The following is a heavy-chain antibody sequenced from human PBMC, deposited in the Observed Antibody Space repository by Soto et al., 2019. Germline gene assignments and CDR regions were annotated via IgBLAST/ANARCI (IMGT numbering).Heavy chain of an antibody. CDR3: AKDRLELRPSPYDY. D-gene: IGHD1-7*01. CDR2: ISGGGGST. J-gene: IGHJ4*02. Sequence: GGSLRLSCAASGFTFSDYAMSWVRQAPGKGLEWVSAISGGGGSTYYADSVKGRFTISRDNSKNTLYLQMNSLRAEDTAVYYCAKDRLELRPSPYDYWGQGTLVTVSS. V-gene: IGHV3-23*01. CDR1: GFTFSDYA.